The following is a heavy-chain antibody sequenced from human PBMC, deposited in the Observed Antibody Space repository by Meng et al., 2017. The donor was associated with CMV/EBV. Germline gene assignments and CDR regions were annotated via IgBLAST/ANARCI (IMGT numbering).Heavy chain of an antibody. D-gene: IGHD3-22*01. CDR2: ISSSSSYI. CDR1: GFSFSSYS. V-gene: IGHV3-21*01. CDR3: ARDLERTYYYDSSGYSFFDY. Sequence: EVQLVESGGGLLKPGGSLLLSWAASGFSFSSYSMNWVRQAPGKGLEWVSSISSSSSYIYYADSVKGRFTISRDNAKNSLYLQMNSLRAEDTAVYYCARDLERTYYYDSSGYSFFDYWGQGTLVTVSS. J-gene: IGHJ4*02.